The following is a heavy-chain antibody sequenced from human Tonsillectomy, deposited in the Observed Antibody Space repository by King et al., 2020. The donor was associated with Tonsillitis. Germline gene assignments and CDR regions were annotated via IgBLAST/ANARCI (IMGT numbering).Heavy chain of an antibody. CDR2: ISDDGTSQ. Sequence: VQLVESGGGLVHPWGSLRLSCAASGFTFSTFAMHWVRQPPGKGLEWVAFISDDGTSQFYTDSVTGRFTISGDNSQNTLFLQMDTLRIQDASVYFCARGFSAGYGPLTYYFDNWGQGTRVTVSS. CDR3: ARGFSAGYGPLTYYFDN. D-gene: IGHD1-26*01. CDR1: GFTFSTFA. V-gene: IGHV3-30*04. J-gene: IGHJ4*02.